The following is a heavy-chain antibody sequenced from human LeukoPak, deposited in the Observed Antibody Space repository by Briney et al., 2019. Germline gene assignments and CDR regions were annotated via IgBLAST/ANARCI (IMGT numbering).Heavy chain of an antibody. CDR1: GFTFNSHW. Sequence: GGSLRLSCAASGFTFNSHWMTWVRQAPGKRLEWVASVKPEGSEKYYVDSVKGRFTISRDNAKNSLYLHMNSLRAEETAVYYCARDARITITVVLTMGAFDIWGQGTMVTVSS. CDR2: VKPEGSEK. D-gene: IGHD3-22*01. CDR3: ARDARITITVVLTMGAFDI. J-gene: IGHJ3*02. V-gene: IGHV3-7*05.